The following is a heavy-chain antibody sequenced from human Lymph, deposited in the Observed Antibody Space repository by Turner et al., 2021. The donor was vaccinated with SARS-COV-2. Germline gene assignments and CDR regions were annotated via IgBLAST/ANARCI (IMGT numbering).Heavy chain of an antibody. V-gene: IGHV1-2*02. J-gene: IGHJ4*02. Sequence: QVQLVQSGAEVKKPGASVKVSCNASGYTLTGYYMHWVRQATGQGLEWMGWIHPNSGGTNYAQKFQGRVTMTRDTSISTAYMDLSRLRSDDTAMYYCARSRDLQSMVRGVDPFDYWGQGTLVTVSS. D-gene: IGHD3-10*01. CDR1: GYTLTGYY. CDR3: ARSRDLQSMVRGVDPFDY. CDR2: IHPNSGGT.